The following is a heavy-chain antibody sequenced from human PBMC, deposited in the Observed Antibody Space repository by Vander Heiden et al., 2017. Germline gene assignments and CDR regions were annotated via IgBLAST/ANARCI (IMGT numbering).Heavy chain of an antibody. J-gene: IGHJ4*02. Sequence: QVHLVESGGGVVQSGRSLRLFCAASGFTFSSYCMHWVRQAPGKGLEWLAIIWNDGSDQRYADFVKGRFTISRDNSKNTLYLQMNSLRDEDTATYYCARGCGVACYYIDSWGQGTLVTVSS. V-gene: IGHV3-33*01. D-gene: IGHD2-21*01. CDR2: IWNDGSDQ. CDR1: GFTFSSYC. CDR3: ARGCGVACYYIDS.